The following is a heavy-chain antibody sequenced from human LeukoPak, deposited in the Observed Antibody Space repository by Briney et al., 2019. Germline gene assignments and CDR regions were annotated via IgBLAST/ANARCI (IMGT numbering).Heavy chain of an antibody. CDR1: GYTFTSYI. V-gene: IGHV1-18*01. CDR3: ARDRHIAAAVYYYYMDV. J-gene: IGHJ6*03. D-gene: IGHD6-13*01. Sequence: ASVMVSCKASGYTFTSYIISWVRQAPGQGLEWMGWINAYNGNTDYAQRVQGRVTMTTDTSTSTAYMELRCLRSDDTAVCYCARDRHIAAAVYYYYMDVWGKGTPVTVSS. CDR2: INAYNGNT.